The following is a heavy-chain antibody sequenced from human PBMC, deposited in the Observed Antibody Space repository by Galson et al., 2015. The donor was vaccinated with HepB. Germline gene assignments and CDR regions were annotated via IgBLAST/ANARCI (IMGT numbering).Heavy chain of an antibody. Sequence: SVKVSCKASGGTFGSRAVSWVRQAPGQGLEWMGGIIPISDTTNYAQKFQGRVTISADESTTTAYMELSSLRSEDTAVYYCARDRDIVVVPSNWGYPYYGMDVWGQGTTVTVSS. CDR1: GGTFGSRA. CDR3: ARDRDIVVVPSNWGYPYYGMDV. J-gene: IGHJ6*02. V-gene: IGHV1-69*13. CDR2: IIPISDTT. D-gene: IGHD2-2*01.